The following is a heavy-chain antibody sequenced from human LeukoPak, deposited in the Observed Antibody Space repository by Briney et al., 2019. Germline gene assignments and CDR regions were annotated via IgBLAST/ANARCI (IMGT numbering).Heavy chain of an antibody. D-gene: IGHD3-10*01. Sequence: SETLSLTCTVSGGSLSTYYWSWVRQPPGKGLEWIGYIYHSGSTKYNPSLKSRVTISVDTSKNQFSLRLNSVTAADTAVYYCARGRSSMVRGYYYYYMDVWGKGTTVTISS. CDR3: ARGRSSMVRGYYYYYMDV. CDR1: GGSLSTYY. V-gene: IGHV4-59*01. J-gene: IGHJ6*03. CDR2: IYHSGST.